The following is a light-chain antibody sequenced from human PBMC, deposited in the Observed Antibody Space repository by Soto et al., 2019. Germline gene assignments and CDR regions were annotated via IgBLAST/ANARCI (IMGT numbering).Light chain of an antibody. J-gene: IGKJ1*01. Sequence: DIQLTQAPSTLSASLGDRVSITCRASQTISRWLAWYQQKPGKANKLLIYDASSLESGVPSRFSGSGSGTDFTLTISSLQSDDFATYYCQQYTTYWTFGQGTKVDIK. CDR2: DAS. CDR3: QQYTTYWT. CDR1: QTISRW. V-gene: IGKV1-5*01.